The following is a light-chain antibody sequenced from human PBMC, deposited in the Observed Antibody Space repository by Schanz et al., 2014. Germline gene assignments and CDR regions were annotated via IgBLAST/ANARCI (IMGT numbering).Light chain of an antibody. Sequence: DIQMTQSPSTLSASVGDRVTITCRASQSISSWLAWYQQKPGKAPKLLIYDASSLESGVPSRFSGSGSGTEFTLTISSLQPEDFATYYCQQGYDTPVWTFGQGTKVEVK. CDR2: DAS. CDR1: QSISSW. CDR3: QQGYDTPVWT. J-gene: IGKJ1*01. V-gene: IGKV1-5*01.